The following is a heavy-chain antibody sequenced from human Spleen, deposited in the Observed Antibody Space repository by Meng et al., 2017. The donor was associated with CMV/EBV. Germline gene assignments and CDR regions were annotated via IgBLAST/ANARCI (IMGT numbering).Heavy chain of an antibody. V-gene: IGHV3-23*01. J-gene: IGHJ6*02. CDR2: ISGSGGST. Sequence: GGSLRLSCAASGFIFNSYAMSWVRQAPGKGLEWVSAISGSGGSTYYADSVKGRFTISRDNSKNTLFLQMNSLRADDTAVYYCAKDLLPGGYSDMDVWGQGTTVTVSS. CDR3: AKDLLPGGYSDMDV. CDR1: GFIFNSYA. D-gene: IGHD1-26*01.